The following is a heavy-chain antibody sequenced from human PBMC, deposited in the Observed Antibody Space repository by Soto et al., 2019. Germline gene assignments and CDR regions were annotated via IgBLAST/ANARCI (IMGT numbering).Heavy chain of an antibody. CDR1: GFTFSSYA. V-gene: IGHV3-23*01. J-gene: IGHJ6*03. D-gene: IGHD2-21*01. CDR3: AKDGELIGGYYYYYMDV. CDR2: ISGSGGST. Sequence: GGSLRLSCAASGFTFSSYAMSWVRQAPGKGLEWVSAISGSGGSTYYADSVKGRFTISRDNSKNTLYLQMNSLRAEDTAVYYCAKDGELIGGYYYYYMDVWGKGTTVTVSS.